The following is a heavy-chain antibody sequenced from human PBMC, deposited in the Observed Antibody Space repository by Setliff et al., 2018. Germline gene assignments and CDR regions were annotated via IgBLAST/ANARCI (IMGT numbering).Heavy chain of an antibody. D-gene: IGHD3-22*01. CDR2: INPNSGGT. CDR3: ASPSDSGDYFYYYYMDV. CDR1: GYTFNGYY. V-gene: IGHV1-2*02. J-gene: IGHJ6*03. Sequence: ASVKVSCKASGYTFNGYYMHWVRQAPGQGLEWMGWINPNSGGTNYAQQFQGRVTMTRDTSISTVYMELSRLRSDDTAIYYCASPSDSGDYFYYYYMDVWGQGTTVTVSS.